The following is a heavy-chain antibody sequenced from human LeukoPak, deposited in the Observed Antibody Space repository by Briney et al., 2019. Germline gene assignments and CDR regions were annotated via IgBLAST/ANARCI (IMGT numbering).Heavy chain of an antibody. J-gene: IGHJ4*02. D-gene: IGHD2-2*01. CDR2: INSDGSWT. V-gene: IGHV3-74*01. CDR1: GNYW. Sequence: GGALRLTCAASGNYWMHWVRQAPGKGLVWVSHINSDGSWTGYADSVKGRFTISKDNAKNTVYLQMNNLRAEDTAVYYCVSFYETNWGRGTLVTVSS. CDR3: VSFYETN.